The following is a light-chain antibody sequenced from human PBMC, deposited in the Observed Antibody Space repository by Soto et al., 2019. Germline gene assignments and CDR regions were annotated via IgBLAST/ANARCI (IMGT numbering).Light chain of an antibody. J-gene: IGLJ1*01. CDR3: SSYTSSNTEV. Sequence: QSALTQPASVSGSPGQSITISCTGTSSDVGGYNNVSWYQQHPGKAPKLLICDVSDRPSGVSHRFSGSKSGNTASLTISGLQAEDEADYYCSSYTSSNTEVFGTGTKLTVL. CDR1: SSDVGGYNN. V-gene: IGLV2-14*03. CDR2: DVS.